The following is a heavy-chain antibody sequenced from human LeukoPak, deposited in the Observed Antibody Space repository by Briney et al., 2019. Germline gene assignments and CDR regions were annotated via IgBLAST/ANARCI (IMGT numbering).Heavy chain of an antibody. CDR1: GFTFSGYS. CDR2: ISNSGS. V-gene: IGHV3-11*04. CDR3: ARDGNFDI. Sequence: GGSLRLSCAASGFTFSGYSMTWIRQAPGKGLEWVSHISNSGSIYADSAKGRFTISRDNAKNSLYLQMNSLRAEDTAVYYCARDGNFDIWGQGTMVTVS. J-gene: IGHJ3*02.